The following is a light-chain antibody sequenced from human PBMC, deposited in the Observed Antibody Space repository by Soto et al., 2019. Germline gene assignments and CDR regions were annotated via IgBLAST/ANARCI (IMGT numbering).Light chain of an antibody. V-gene: IGKV3D-20*02. Sequence: IVLMQSPVTLSSSPGERATLSCRASQSVSTSNLAWYQQRPGQAPRLLIYGASRRATGIPDRFSGSGSGTDFTLTISSLEPEDFAVYYCQQRSNWPITFGQGTRLEIK. CDR1: QSVSTSN. J-gene: IGKJ5*01. CDR3: QQRSNWPIT. CDR2: GAS.